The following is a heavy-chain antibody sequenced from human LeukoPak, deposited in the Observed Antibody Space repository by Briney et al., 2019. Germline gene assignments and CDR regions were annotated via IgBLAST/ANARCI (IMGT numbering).Heavy chain of an antibody. CDR3: ARGGHDYGDYGY. V-gene: IGHV4-31*11. CDR1: GGSIYSGAYY. J-gene: IGHJ4*02. Sequence: SETLSLTCAVSGGSIYSGAYYWSWIRQLPGKGLEWIGYIYDSGSTFYNPSLKSRVSISIDTSKNQFPLSLRSVTAADTAVYYCARGGHDYGDYGYWGQGRLVTVSS. D-gene: IGHD4-17*01. CDR2: IYDSGST.